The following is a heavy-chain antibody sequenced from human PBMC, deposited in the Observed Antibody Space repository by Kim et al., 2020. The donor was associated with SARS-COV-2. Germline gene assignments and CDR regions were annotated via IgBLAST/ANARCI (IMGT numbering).Heavy chain of an antibody. V-gene: IGHV3-73*01. CDR3: IGGNIVVVPAASTDYGRSYYYGMDV. Sequence: GGSLRLSCAASGFTFSGSAMHWVRQASGKGLEWVGRIRSKANSYATAYAASVKGRFTISRDDSKNTAYLQMNSLKTEDTAVYYCIGGNIVVVPAASTDYGRSYYYGMDVWGQGTTVTVSS. D-gene: IGHD2-2*01. CDR1: GFTFSGSA. CDR2: IRSKANSYAT. J-gene: IGHJ6*02.